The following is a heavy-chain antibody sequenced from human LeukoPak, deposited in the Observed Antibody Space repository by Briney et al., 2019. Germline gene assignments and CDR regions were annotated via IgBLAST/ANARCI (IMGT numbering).Heavy chain of an antibody. CDR3: AKARWAVGGDLFDS. D-gene: IGHD3-16*01. CDR1: GFRFDEFA. Sequence: GGSLRLSCVASGFRFDEFAMRWVRQPPGEGLEWVSGVSWNSDVVGYADSVKGRFTISRDNAKNSLYLQMNNLRTDDTALYYCAKARWAVGGDLFDSWGQGALVAVSS. J-gene: IGHJ4*02. V-gene: IGHV3-9*01. CDR2: VSWNSDVV.